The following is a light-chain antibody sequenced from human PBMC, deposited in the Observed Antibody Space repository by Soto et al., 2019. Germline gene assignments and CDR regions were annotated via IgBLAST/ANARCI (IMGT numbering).Light chain of an antibody. CDR1: SSNIGSRVD. CDR2: ANN. V-gene: IGLV1-40*01. J-gene: IGLJ3*02. CDR3: SSYTTTSTLGV. Sequence: QSVLTQPPSVSGAPGQTVTISCTGTSSNIGSRVDVHWYQHLPGTAPKLLIYANNIRPSGVPDRFSGSKSGSSASLAISGLQAEDEGDYYCSSYTTTSTLGVFGGGTQLTVL.